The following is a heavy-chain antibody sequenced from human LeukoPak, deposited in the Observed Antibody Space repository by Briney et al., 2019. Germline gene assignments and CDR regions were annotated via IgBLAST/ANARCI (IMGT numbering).Heavy chain of an antibody. V-gene: IGHV1-69*13. CDR3: ASPVGNDYFDY. Sequence: ASVKVSCKASGGTFSSYAISWVRQAPGQGLEWMGGIIPIFGTANYAQKCQGRVTITADESTSTAYMELSSLGSEDTAVYYCASPVGNDYFDYWGQGTLVTVSS. CDR2: IIPIFGTA. D-gene: IGHD3-10*01. CDR1: GGTFSSYA. J-gene: IGHJ4*02.